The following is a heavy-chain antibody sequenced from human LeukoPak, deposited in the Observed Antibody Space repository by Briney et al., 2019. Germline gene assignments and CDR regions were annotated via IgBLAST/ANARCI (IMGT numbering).Heavy chain of an antibody. D-gene: IGHD6-13*01. V-gene: IGHV3-48*03. CDR1: GFTFSSYE. CDR2: ISSSGSTT. J-gene: IGHJ5*02. CDR3: ARDEGSSWKNWFDP. Sequence: GGSLRLSCAASGFTFSSYEMNWVRQAPGKGLEWVSYISSSGSTTYYADSVKGRFAISRDNAKNSLYLQMNSLRAEDTAVYYCARDEGSSWKNWFDPWGQGTLVTVSS.